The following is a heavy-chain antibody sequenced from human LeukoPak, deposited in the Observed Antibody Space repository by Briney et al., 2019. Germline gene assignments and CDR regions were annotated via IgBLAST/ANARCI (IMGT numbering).Heavy chain of an antibody. Sequence: SETLSLTCTVSGVSINSHYWSWIRQSPGKGLEWIAYGHYSGTTNYNPSHKSRVTISVDTSKNQFSLKLTSVSAADTAMYYCARHGTGTGYPLDYWGLGTLVTVSS. CDR2: GHYSGTT. D-gene: IGHD3/OR15-3a*01. CDR1: GVSINSHY. V-gene: IGHV4-59*08. J-gene: IGHJ4*02. CDR3: ARHGTGTGYPLDY.